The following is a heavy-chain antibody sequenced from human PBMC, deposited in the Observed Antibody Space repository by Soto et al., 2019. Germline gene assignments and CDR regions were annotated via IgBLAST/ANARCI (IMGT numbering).Heavy chain of an antibody. Sequence: GASVKVSCKASGYTFTSYGISGVRQAPGQGLEWMGWISAYNGNTNYAQKLQGRVNMTTDTTTSTAYMELRSLRSDDTVVYYCARDYPRMYYYDSSGPNPIDYWGQGTLVTVSS. CDR1: GYTFTSYG. V-gene: IGHV1-18*01. D-gene: IGHD3-22*01. CDR2: ISAYNGNT. CDR3: ARDYPRMYYYDSSGPNPIDY. J-gene: IGHJ4*02.